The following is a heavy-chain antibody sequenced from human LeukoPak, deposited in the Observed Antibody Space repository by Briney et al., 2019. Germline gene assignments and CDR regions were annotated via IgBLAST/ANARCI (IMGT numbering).Heavy chain of an antibody. V-gene: IGHV3-48*03. CDR2: ISSSGSTI. CDR3: AKSGLNRFDY. D-gene: IGHD2-15*01. J-gene: IGHJ4*02. Sequence: PGGSLRLSCAASGFTFSTYEMNWVRQAPGKGLEWVSYISSSGSTIYYADSVKGRFTISRDNAKNTLYLQMNSLRAKDTAVYYCAKSGLNRFDYWGQGTLVTVSS. CDR1: GFTFSTYE.